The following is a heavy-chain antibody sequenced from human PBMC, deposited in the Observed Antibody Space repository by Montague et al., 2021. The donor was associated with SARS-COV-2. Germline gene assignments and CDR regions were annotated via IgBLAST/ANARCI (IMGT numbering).Heavy chain of an antibody. CDR1: GGSISSSSYY. V-gene: IGHV4-39*01. Sequence: SETLSLTCTVSGGSISSSSYYWGWIRQPPEKGLEWIGSIYYSGSTYYNPSLKSRVTISVDTSKNQFFLKLSPVTAADTAVYYCARESGSGSYLVYWGQGTLATVSS. J-gene: IGHJ4*02. D-gene: IGHD3-10*01. CDR3: ARESGSGSYLVY. CDR2: IYYSGST.